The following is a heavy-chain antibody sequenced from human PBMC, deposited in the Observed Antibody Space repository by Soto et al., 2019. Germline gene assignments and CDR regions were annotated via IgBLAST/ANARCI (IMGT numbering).Heavy chain of an antibody. D-gene: IGHD3-10*01. CDR1: GYTFTNYG. V-gene: IGHV1-18*01. CDR2: ISGYDGNR. CDR3: ARDRYYGSGTYYRGNFAY. J-gene: IGHJ4*02. Sequence: QVQLVQSGAEVKKPGASVKVSCKASGYTFTNYGVTWVRQAPGQGLEWIGWISGYDGNRNYAQNFQGRVTMTTDTXTXTXXMDLRSLRFDDTAVYYCARDRYYGSGTYYRGNFAYWGQGTLVTVSS.